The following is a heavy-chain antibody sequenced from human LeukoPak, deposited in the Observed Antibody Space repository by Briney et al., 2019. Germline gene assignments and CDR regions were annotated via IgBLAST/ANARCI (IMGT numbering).Heavy chain of an antibody. CDR3: AREVGATRGLDP. V-gene: IGHV3-53*01. Sequence: GGSLRLSCAASGFIFSSNYMSWVRQAPGKGLEWVSIIYSGGTTYYADSVKGRFTISRDTSKNTLYLQMNSLRAEDTAVYYCAREVGATRGLDPWGQGTLVTVSS. CDR2: IYSGGTT. D-gene: IGHD1-26*01. CDR1: GFIFSSNY. J-gene: IGHJ5*02.